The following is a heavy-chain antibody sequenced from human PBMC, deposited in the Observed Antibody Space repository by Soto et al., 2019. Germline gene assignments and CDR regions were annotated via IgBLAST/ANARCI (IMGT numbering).Heavy chain of an antibody. Sequence: QVQLQESGPGLVKPSGTLSLTCAVSGGSVSSSNWWSWVRQSPGKGLEWMGEIYHSGSAHYNPSLKSRATISLDNSKNPFALRLTSVTAADTAVYYCARVPGVVVSADDAFDIWGPGTRVIVSS. CDR3: ARVPGVVVSADDAFDI. CDR2: IYHSGSA. V-gene: IGHV4-4*02. D-gene: IGHD2-21*02. CDR1: GGSVSSSNW. J-gene: IGHJ3*02.